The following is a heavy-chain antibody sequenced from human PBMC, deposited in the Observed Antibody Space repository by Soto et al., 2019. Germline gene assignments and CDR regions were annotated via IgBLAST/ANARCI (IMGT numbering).Heavy chain of an antibody. Sequence: XEPLCLTWTVSGGSXGGRGFCWGWLSQTPGKGLEFIGSMYYSGTTYYNPSLKSRVTISVDTSKNQFTLKLISVTAADTAVYYCAVVDSTGNWFDPWGEGALVTVSS. CDR3: AVVDSTGNWFDP. CDR1: GGSXGGRGFC. D-gene: IGHD6-25*01. V-gene: IGHV4-39*01. CDR2: MYYSGTT. J-gene: IGHJ5*02.